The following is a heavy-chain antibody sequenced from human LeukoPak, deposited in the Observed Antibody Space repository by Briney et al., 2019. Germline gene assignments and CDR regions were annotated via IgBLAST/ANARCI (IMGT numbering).Heavy chain of an antibody. CDR2: VHLDGRT. CDR3: ARLRIAVAAPLNQFSYGMDV. D-gene: IGHD6-19*01. V-gene: IGHV4-4*02. Sequence: SETLSLTCDVSGGSVTSTNWWTWVRQPPGKGLEWIGEVHLDGRTNYNPSLKSRLIMSVDLPENHISLKLTSVTAADTAVYYCARLRIAVAAPLNQFSYGMDVWGQGTTVTVSS. J-gene: IGHJ6*02. CDR1: GGSVTSTNW.